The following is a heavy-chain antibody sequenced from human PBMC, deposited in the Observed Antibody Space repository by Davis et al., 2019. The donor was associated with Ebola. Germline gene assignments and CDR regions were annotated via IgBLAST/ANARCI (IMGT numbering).Heavy chain of an antibody. V-gene: IGHV1-69*04. CDR1: GGTFSSYA. J-gene: IGHJ5*02. CDR3: ARNIVATINGFDP. D-gene: IGHD5-12*01. CDR2: IIPILGIA. Sequence: AASVTVSCKASGGTFSSYAISWVRQAPGQGLEWMGRIIPILGIANYAQKFQGRVTITADKSTSTAYMELSSLRSEDTAVYYCARNIVATINGFDPWGQGTLVTVSS.